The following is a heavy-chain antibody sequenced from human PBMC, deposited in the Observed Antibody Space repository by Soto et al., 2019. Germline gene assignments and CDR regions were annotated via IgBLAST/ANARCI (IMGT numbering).Heavy chain of an antibody. D-gene: IGHD7-27*01. CDR2: IYSGDGA. V-gene: IGHV3-53*01. CDR3: ARAASGDAFDI. J-gene: IGHJ3*02. Sequence: GGSLRLSCAASGFTVSTNYMSWARQAPGKGLEWVSIIYSGDGAYFADSVKGRFTISRDNSKNTLYLQMNSLRAEDTAVYYCARAASGDAFDIWGQGTMVTVSS. CDR1: GFTVSTNY.